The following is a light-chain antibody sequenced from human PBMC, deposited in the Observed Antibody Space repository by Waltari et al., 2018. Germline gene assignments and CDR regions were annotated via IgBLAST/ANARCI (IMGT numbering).Light chain of an antibody. J-gene: IGLJ1*01. CDR3: SSYTTTSTYV. CDR2: DVN. V-gene: IGLV2-14*03. CDR1: SSDVGAYND. Sequence: QSALTQPASVSGSPGQSITISCAGTSSDVGAYNDVAWYQHHSGKAPKLIISDVNNRPSGVSNRFAGSKSGNTASLIISGLQADDEADYYCSSYTTTSTYVFGTGTTVSVL.